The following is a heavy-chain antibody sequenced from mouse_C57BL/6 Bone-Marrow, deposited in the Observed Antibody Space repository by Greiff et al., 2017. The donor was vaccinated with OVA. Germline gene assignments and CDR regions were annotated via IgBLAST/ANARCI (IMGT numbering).Heavy chain of an antibody. CDR1: GYTFTDYY. V-gene: IGHV1-76*01. Sequence: QVQLKESGAELVRPGASVKLSCKASGYTFTDYYINWVKQRPGQGLEWIARIYPGSGNTYYNEKFKGKATLTAEKSSSTAYMQLSSLTSEDSAVYFCAGGWLPYAMDYWGQGTSVTVSS. J-gene: IGHJ4*01. CDR2: IYPGSGNT. CDR3: AGGWLPYAMDY. D-gene: IGHD2-3*01.